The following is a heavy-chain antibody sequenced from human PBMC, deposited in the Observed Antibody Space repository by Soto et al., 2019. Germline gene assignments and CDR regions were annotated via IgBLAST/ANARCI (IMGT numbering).Heavy chain of an antibody. CDR3: ARNFGRGNFRYYGMDV. V-gene: IGHV4-30-4*01. CDR1: GGSVISGDYF. D-gene: IGHD1-7*01. CDR2: IFYTGTT. Sequence: PSGTLSLTCTASGGSVISGDYFWTWVRQPPGKGLECIGYIFYTGTTYYNPSLESRLTMFVDTSKNQFSLTLRSMTAADTAVYFCARNFGRGNFRYYGMDVCGQGNTVTV. J-gene: IGHJ6*02.